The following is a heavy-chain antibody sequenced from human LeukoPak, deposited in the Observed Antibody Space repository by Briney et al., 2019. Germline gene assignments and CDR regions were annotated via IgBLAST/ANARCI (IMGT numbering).Heavy chain of an antibody. CDR3: ARAQPRSQPLLSLLFDY. J-gene: IGHJ4*02. CDR2: INPSGGST. CDR1: GYTFTSYY. Sequence: ASVKVSCKASGYTFTSYYMHWVRQAPGQGLEWMRIINPSGGSTSYAQKFQGRVTMTRDTSTSTVYMELSSLRSEDTAVYYCARAQPRSQPLLSLLFDYWGQGTLVTVSS. V-gene: IGHV1-46*01. D-gene: IGHD2-21*02.